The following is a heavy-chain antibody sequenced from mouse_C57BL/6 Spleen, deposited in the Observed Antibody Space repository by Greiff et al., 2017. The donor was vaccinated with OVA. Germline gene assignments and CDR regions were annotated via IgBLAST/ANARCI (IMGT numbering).Heavy chain of an antibody. CDR3: AQTAQATWGFAY. CDR1: GYAFSSSW. D-gene: IGHD3-2*02. CDR2: IYPGDGDT. J-gene: IGHJ3*01. V-gene: IGHV1-82*01. Sequence: VQLQQSGPELVKPGASVKISCKASGYAFSSSWMNWVKQRPGKGLEWIGRIYPGDGDTNYNGKFKGKATLTADKSSSTAYMQLSSLTSEDSAVYFCAQTAQATWGFAYWGQGTLVTVSA.